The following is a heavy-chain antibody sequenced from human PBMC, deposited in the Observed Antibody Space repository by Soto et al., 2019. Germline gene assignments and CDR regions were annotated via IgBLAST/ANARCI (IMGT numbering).Heavy chain of an antibody. Sequence: PGGSLRLSCAASGFTFSSYGMHWVRQAPGKGLEWVAAISYDGSNKYYADSVKGRFTISRDNSKNTLYLQMNSLRAEDTAVYYCAKVGQWFGELGGEYYYGMDVWGQGTTVTVSS. CDR1: GFTFSSYG. CDR3: AKVGQWFGELGGEYYYGMDV. J-gene: IGHJ6*02. D-gene: IGHD3-10*01. V-gene: IGHV3-30*18. CDR2: ISYDGSNK.